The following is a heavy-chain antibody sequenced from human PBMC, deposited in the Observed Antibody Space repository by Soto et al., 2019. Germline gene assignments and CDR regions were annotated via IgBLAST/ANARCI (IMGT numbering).Heavy chain of an antibody. Sequence: GSLILASSTSGLTFSTYAMNLVRQAPGKGLEWVSAVSGGGGTTYYADSVRGRFTISRDNSKNTLFLQMSSLRAEDTALYYCAKQPAGYGSGSDTFYFDFWGQGTQVTVCS. CDR1: GLTFSTYA. CDR3: AKQPAGYGSGSDTFYFDF. V-gene: IGHV3-23*01. CDR2: VSGGGGTT. D-gene: IGHD3-10*01. J-gene: IGHJ4*02.